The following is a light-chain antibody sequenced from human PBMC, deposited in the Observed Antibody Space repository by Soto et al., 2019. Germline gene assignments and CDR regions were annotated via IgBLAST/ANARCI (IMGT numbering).Light chain of an antibody. CDR1: SSDVGAYNY. CDR2: EVN. J-gene: IGLJ1*01. CDR3: SSYAGSSNV. V-gene: IGLV2-8*01. Sequence: SVLTQPASVSGSPGQSITISCTGSSSDVGAYNYVSWYQQHPGKAPKLMIYEVNKRPSGVPDRFSGSKSGNTASLTVSGLQAEDEADYYCSSYAGSSNVFGTGTKVTVL.